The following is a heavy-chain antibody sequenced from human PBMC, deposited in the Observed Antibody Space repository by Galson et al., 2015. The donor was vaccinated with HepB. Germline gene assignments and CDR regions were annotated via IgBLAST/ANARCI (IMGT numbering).Heavy chain of an antibody. V-gene: IGHV3-7*03. J-gene: IGHJ4*02. Sequence: SLRLSCAASGFTFSSYWMSWVRQAPGKGLEWVANIKQDGSEKYYVDSVKGRFTISRDNAKNSLYLQMNSLRAEDTAVYYCAREFAQFTTLFDYWGQGTLVTVSS. D-gene: IGHD3-22*01. CDR2: IKQDGSEK. CDR3: AREFAQFTTLFDY. CDR1: GFTFSSYW.